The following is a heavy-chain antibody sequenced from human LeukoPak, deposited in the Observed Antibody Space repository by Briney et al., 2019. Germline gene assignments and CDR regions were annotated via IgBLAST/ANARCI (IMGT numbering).Heavy chain of an antibody. CDR1: GFTFSSYA. Sequence: GGSLRLSCVASGFTFSSYAMTWVRQAPGKGLEWVSGISSSGASAYYAASVKGRFTVSRDNSENTLYLQINNLSAEDSGTYYCVKDEDLYSPTWYLFEDWGQGTLVSVSS. D-gene: IGHD5-12*01. J-gene: IGHJ4*02. CDR3: VKDEDLYSPTWYLFED. CDR2: ISSSGASA. V-gene: IGHV3-23*01.